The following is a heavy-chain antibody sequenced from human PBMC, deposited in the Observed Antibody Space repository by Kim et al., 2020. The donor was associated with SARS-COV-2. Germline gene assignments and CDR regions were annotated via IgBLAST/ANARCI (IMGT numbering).Heavy chain of an antibody. V-gene: IGHV4-59*01. Sequence: SETLSLTCTVSGGSINNYHWSWIRQPPGKGLEWLGHIYYSGSTNYNSALKSRDTISIDTSKNQFSLKLTSVTTADTAVYYCARDRVVHASGTFSYYGMDVWGQGTTVTVSS. CDR2: IYYSGST. CDR3: ARDRVVHASGTFSYYGMDV. D-gene: IGHD3-10*01. CDR1: GGSINNYH. J-gene: IGHJ6*02.